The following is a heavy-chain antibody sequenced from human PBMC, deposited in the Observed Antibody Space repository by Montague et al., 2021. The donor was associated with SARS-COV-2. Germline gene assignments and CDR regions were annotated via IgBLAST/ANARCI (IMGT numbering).Heavy chain of an antibody. D-gene: IGHD3/OR15-3a*01. J-gene: IGHJ5*02. V-gene: IGHV4-39*01. Sequence: SETLSLTCTVSGGSISSSSYYWGWIRQPPGKGLEWIGSIYYSGSTYYNPSLKSRVTISVDTSKNQFSLKLSSVTAADTAVYYCARGLVGGFDPWGQGTLVTVSS. CDR1: GGSISSSSYY. CDR2: IYYSGST. CDR3: ARGLVGGFDP.